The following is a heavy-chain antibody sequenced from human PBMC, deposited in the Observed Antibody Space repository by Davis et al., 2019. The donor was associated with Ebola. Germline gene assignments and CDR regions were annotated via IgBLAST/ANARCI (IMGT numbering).Heavy chain of an antibody. CDR1: GGSISSSFYY. J-gene: IGHJ4*02. CDR3: ARGLMATLTPPFDC. Sequence: MPSETLSLTCTVSGGSISSSFYYWGWVRQPPGKGLEWIGSNYYSGSTYYNPSLKSRVTVSVDTSKNQFSLKLSSVTAADTAVYYCARGLMATLTPPFDCWGQGTLVTVSS. D-gene: IGHD2-8*01. V-gene: IGHV4-39*01. CDR2: NYYSGST.